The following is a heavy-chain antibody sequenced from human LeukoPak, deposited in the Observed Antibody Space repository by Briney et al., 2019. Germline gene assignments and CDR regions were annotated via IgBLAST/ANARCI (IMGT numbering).Heavy chain of an antibody. D-gene: IGHD3-3*01. V-gene: IGHV3-53*01. CDR2: IYSDGTT. Sequence: GGSLRLSCAASGFNVSNSYMSWVRQAPGKGLEWVSIIYSDGTTYYADSVKGRFTISRDNSKNTLYFQMNSLRADDTALHYCAKGGRRFLNYWGQGTLVTVSS. CDR1: GFNVSNSY. CDR3: AKGGRRFLNY. J-gene: IGHJ4*02.